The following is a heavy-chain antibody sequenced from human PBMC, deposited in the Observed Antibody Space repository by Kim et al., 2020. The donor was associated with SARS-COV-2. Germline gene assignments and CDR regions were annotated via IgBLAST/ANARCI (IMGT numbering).Heavy chain of an antibody. D-gene: IGHD4-17*01. J-gene: IGHJ4*02. CDR1: GFTFSSYA. CDR2: IWYDGSNK. CDR3: AKDHWGLATVTRGMDY. Sequence: GGSLRLSCAASGFTFSSYAMHWVRQAPGKGLEWVAVIWYDGSNKYYADSVKGRFTISRDNSKNTLYLQMNSLRAEDTAVYYCAKDHWGLATVTRGMDYWGQGTLVTVSS. V-gene: IGHV3-33*06.